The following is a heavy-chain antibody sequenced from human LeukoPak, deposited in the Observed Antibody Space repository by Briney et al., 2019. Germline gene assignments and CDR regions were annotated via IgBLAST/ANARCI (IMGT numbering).Heavy chain of an antibody. J-gene: IGHJ5*02. CDR2: IYDSGST. V-gene: IGHV4-59*01. CDR1: GGSISSDY. CDR3: ARLATPLSWFDP. D-gene: IGHD2-15*01. Sequence: SSETLSLTCSVSGGSISSDYWSWIRQSPGKAMEWIGYIYDSGSTNYNPSLKSRVTISLDTSKNQFSLKLRSMTAADTAVYFCARLATPLSWFDPWGQGTLVTVSS.